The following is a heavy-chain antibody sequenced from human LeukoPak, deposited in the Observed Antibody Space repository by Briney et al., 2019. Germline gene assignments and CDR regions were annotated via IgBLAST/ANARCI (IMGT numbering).Heavy chain of an antibody. CDR3: VGDYSREWPMSNYNPLIHL. CDR2: VYVTVRP. J-gene: IGHJ6*03. Sequence: PSETLSLTCTFYGGSVSSYYWRCIRQPAGKPLEWIGRVYVTVRPNYSLSLMTRVTISLDASKNQFSLILTLVTAAATAVHYIVGDYSREWPMSNYNPLIHLWGKASKV. CDR1: GGSVSSYY. V-gene: IGHV4-4*07. D-gene: IGHD4-11*01.